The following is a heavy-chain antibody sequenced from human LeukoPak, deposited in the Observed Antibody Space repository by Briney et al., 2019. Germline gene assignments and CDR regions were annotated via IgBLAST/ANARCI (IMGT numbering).Heavy chain of an antibody. CDR2: ISGSGGST. CDR3: AKGDFLED. D-gene: IGHD2-21*01. CDR1: GFTFSSYV. Sequence: PGGSLRLSCAASGFTFSSYVWVRQAPGKGLEWVSSISGSGGSTYYADSVKGRFTISRDNSKNTLYLQMNSLRAEDTAVYYCAKGDFLEDGGRGTLVTVSS. V-gene: IGHV3-23*01. J-gene: IGHJ4*02.